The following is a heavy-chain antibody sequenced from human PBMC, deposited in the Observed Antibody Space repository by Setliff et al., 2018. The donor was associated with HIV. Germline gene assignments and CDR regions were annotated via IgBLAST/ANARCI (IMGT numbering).Heavy chain of an antibody. V-gene: IGHV4-59*01. D-gene: IGHD5-18*01. CDR3: ARSPGVDTNMAFDY. CDR2: IYYSGNT. CDR1: GGSIINNF. J-gene: IGHJ4*02. Sequence: SETLSLTCTVSGGSIINNFWSWIRLPPGKGLEYIGYIYYSGNTDYNPSLKSRVTISVDTSRNQFSLKLSSVTAADTAVYYCARSPGVDTNMAFDYWGQGMLVTSPQ.